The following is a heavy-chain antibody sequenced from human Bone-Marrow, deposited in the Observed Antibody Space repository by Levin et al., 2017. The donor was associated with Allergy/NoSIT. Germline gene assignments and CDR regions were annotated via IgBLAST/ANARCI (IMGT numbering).Heavy chain of an antibody. CDR2: ISGNDGST. V-gene: IGHV3-23*01. CDR1: GFTFSSDA. CDR3: AKDRCSSISCHHPHVFDV. D-gene: IGHD2-2*01. Sequence: SGGSLRLSCAASGFTFSSDAMNWVRQAPGKGLEWVSTISGNDGSTHYADSVKGRFTISRDNSKNTLYLQMNSLRAEDTAVYYCAKDRCSSISCHHPHVFDVWGQGTMVTVSS. J-gene: IGHJ3*01.